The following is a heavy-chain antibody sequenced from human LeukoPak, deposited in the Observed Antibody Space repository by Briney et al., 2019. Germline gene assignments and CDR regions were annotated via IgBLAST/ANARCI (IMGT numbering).Heavy chain of an antibody. CDR2: ITGSGRGT. Sequence: GGSLRLSCTASGLTFSNYATTWVRQAPGKGLEWVSSITGSGRGTYYADSVKGRFSVSRDNSQNTVFLHMNSLGADDTALYYCSKDPNGDYVGAFDMWGPGTMVTVSS. CDR3: SKDPNGDYVGAFDM. J-gene: IGHJ3*02. V-gene: IGHV3-23*01. CDR1: GLTFSNYA. D-gene: IGHD4-17*01.